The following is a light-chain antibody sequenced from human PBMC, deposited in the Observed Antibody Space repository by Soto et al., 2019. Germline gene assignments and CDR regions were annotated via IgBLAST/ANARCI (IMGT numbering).Light chain of an antibody. CDR2: GNS. CDR3: QSYDSSLSESPVV. CDR1: SSNIGAGYD. Sequence: QSVLTQPPSVSGAPGQRVTISCTGSSSNIGAGYDVHWYQQLPGTAPKLLIYGNSNRPSGVPDRFSGSKSGTSASLAITGLQAEDEADYYCQSYDSSLSESPVVFGGGTKVTVL. J-gene: IGLJ2*01. V-gene: IGLV1-40*01.